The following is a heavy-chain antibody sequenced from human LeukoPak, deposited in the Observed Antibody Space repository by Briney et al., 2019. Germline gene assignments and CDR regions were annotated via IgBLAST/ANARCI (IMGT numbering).Heavy chain of an antibody. CDR1: GFTFSSYW. CDR3: AREGITIFGVDTGFDP. J-gene: IGHJ5*02. Sequence: GGSLRLSCAASGFTFSSYWMSWVSQAPGKGLEWVANIKQDGSEKYYVDSVKGRFTISRDNAKNSLYLQMNSLRAEDTAVYYCAREGITIFGVDTGFDPWGQGTLVTVSS. CDR2: IKQDGSEK. D-gene: IGHD3-3*01. V-gene: IGHV3-7*01.